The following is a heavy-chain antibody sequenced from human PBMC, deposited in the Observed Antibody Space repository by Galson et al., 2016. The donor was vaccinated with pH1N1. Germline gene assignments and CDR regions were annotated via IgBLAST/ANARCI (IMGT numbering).Heavy chain of an antibody. Sequence: SLRLSCAASGFTFSDYPMHWVRQTPGKGLECVALVSYDGSNKYYADSVKCRFTISRDNSKNTLYLQMNSMRAEDTAVYYCTRDPGYYGLGVPFDMWVQGTMVTVSS. V-gene: IGHV3-30-3*01. CDR2: VSYDGSNK. CDR3: TRDPGYYGLGVPFDM. J-gene: IGHJ3*02. D-gene: IGHD3-3*01. CDR1: GFTFSDYP.